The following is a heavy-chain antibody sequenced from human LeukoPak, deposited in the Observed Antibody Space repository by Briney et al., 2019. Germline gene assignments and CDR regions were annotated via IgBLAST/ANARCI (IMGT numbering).Heavy chain of an antibody. V-gene: IGHV1-69*01. D-gene: IGHD3-3*01. CDR3: ARGTTRVYPYDFWSGYPRGCFVY. CDR1: GGTFSSYA. CDR2: IIPIFGTA. Sequence: SVKVSCKASGGTFSSYAISWVRQAPGQGLEWMGGIIPIFGTANYAQKFQGRVTITADESTSTAYMELSSLRSEDTAVYYCARGTTRVYPYDFWSGYPRGCFVYWGQGTLVTVSS. J-gene: IGHJ4*02.